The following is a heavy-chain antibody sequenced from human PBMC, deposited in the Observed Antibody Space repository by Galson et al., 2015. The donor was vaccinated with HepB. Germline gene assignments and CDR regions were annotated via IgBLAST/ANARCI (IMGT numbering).Heavy chain of an antibody. CDR1: GDSVSSNSAA. J-gene: IGHJ4*02. CDR2: TYYRSKWYN. Sequence: AISGDSVSSNSAAWNWIRQSPSRGLEWLGRTYYRSKWYNDYAVSVKSRITINPDTSKNQFSLKLSSVTAADTAVYYCARAGDYVWGSYRYPPGAGYYFDYWGQGTLVTVSS. V-gene: IGHV6-1*01. D-gene: IGHD3-16*02. CDR3: ARAGDYVWGSYRYPPGAGYYFDY.